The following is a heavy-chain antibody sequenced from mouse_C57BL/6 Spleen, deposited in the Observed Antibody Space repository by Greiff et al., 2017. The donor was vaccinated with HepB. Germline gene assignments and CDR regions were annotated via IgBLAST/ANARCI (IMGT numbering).Heavy chain of an antibody. D-gene: IGHD1-1*01. CDR3: ARSKYYGSSSAWFAY. J-gene: IGHJ3*01. CDR2: IYPSDSET. Sequence: QVQLQQSGAELVRPGSSVKLSCKASGYTFTSYWMDWVKQRPGQGLEWIGNIYPSDSETHYNQKFKDKATLTVDKSSSTAYMQLSSLTSEDSAVYYCARSKYYGSSSAWFAYWGQGTLVTVSA. CDR1: GYTFTSYW. V-gene: IGHV1-61*01.